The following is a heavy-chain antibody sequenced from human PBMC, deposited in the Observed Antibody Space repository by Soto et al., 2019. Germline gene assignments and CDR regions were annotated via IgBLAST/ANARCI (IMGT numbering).Heavy chain of an antibody. D-gene: IGHD4-17*01. V-gene: IGHV1-69*08. CDR1: GGTFSNYI. J-gene: IGHJ5*02. CDR2: VIPSIGMA. Sequence: QVQLVQSGAEVKKPGSSVKVSCKASGGTFSNYIINWVRQAPGQGLEWMGRVIPSIGMANTAQNFQGRVTITADQSTSTTYMELISLISEDTAVFYCATDDHGVARLSWGQGTLVTVSS. CDR3: ATDDHGVARLS.